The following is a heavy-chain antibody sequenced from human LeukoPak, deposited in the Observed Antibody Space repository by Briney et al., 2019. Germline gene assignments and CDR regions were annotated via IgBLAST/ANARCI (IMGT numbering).Heavy chain of an antibody. V-gene: IGHV1-69*05. CDR2: IIPIFGTA. D-gene: IGHD1-26*01. CDR1: GGTFSSYA. CDR3: ASPVGASDYFDY. J-gene: IGHJ4*02. Sequence: SVKVSCKVSGGTFSSYAISWVRQAPGQGLEWMGRIIPIFGTANYAQKFQGRVTITTDESTSTAYMELSSLRSEDTAVYYCASPVGASDYFDYWGQGTLVTVSS.